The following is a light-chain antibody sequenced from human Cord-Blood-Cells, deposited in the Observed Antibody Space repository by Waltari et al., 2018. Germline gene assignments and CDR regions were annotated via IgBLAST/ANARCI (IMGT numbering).Light chain of an antibody. J-gene: IGKJ4*01. CDR1: QSVLYSSNNKNY. Sequence: DIVMTQSPDSLAVSLGERATINCKSSQSVLYSSNNKNYLAWYQQKPGQPPNLLIYWASTRKSGVPDRFSGSGSGTDFTLTISSLQAEYVAVYYWQQYYSTPLTFGGGTKVEIK. CDR3: QQYYSTPLT. V-gene: IGKV4-1*01. CDR2: WAS.